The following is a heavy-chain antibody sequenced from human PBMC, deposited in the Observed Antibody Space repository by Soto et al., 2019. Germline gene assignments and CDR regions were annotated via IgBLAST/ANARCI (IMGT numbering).Heavy chain of an antibody. CDR1: GGSISSGGYY. D-gene: IGHD4-17*01. CDR2: IYYSGST. V-gene: IGHV4-31*03. J-gene: IGHJ5*02. CDR3: ARDGGADYGDSNRDNWLEP. Sequence: SETLSLTCTVSGGSISSGGYYWSWIRQHPGKGLEWIGYIYYSGSTYYNPSLKSRVTISVDTSKNQFSLKLSSVTAADTAVYYCARDGGADYGDSNRDNWLEPWGQGTLVTVSS.